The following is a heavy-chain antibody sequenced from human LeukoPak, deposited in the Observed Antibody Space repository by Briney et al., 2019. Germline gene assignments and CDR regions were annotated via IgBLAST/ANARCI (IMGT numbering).Heavy chain of an antibody. J-gene: IGHJ4*02. CDR2: INGNGGCT. Sequence: GGSLRLSCAASGFTFSNYAMSWVRQAPGKGLEWVSAINGNGGCTYYADSVKGRFTISRDNYKNWLYMHMNSLRGEDTAVCDSSEEREGFDGLTGSLDWGQGSLVTVSS. CDR1: GFTFSNYA. D-gene: IGHD3-9*01. V-gene: IGHV3-23*01. CDR3: SEEREGFDGLTGSLD.